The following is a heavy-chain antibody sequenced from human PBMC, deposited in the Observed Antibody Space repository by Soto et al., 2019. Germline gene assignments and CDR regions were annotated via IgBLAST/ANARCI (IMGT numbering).Heavy chain of an antibody. V-gene: IGHV4-34*01. CDR1: GGSFSGYY. Sequence: SETLSLTCAVYGGSFSGYYWSWIRQPPGKGLEWIGEINHSGSTNYNPSLKSRVTISVDTSKNQFSLKLSSVTAADTAVYYCAGSSSYKGYYYYMDVWGKGTTVT. CDR2: INHSGST. J-gene: IGHJ6*03. CDR3: AGSSSYKGYYYYMDV. D-gene: IGHD6-13*01.